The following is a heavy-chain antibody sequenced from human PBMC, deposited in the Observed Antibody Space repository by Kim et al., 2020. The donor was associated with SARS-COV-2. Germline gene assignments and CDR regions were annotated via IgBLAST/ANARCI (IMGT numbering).Heavy chain of an antibody. CDR2: ISGSGGST. CDR3: AKDPRKYDSSGYFAFDY. Sequence: GGSLRLSCAASGFTFSSYAMSWVRQAPGKGLEWVSAISGSGGSTYYADSVKGRFTISRDNSKNTLYLQMNSLRAEDTAVYYCAKDPRKYDSSGYFAFDYSGQGTLVTVSS. J-gene: IGHJ4*02. CDR1: GFTFSSYA. D-gene: IGHD3-22*01. V-gene: IGHV3-23*01.